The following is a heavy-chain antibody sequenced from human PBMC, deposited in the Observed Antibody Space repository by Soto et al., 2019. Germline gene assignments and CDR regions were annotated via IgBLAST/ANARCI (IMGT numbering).Heavy chain of an antibody. Sequence: QVQLVQSGAEVKKPGSSVKVSCKASRGTFSSYAISCVRQAPGQGLEWMGGIIPIFGTANYAQKFQGRVTITADESTSTAYMELSSLRSEDTAVYYCARGGDYGGNTPFDHWGQGTLVTVSS. V-gene: IGHV1-69*12. D-gene: IGHD4-17*01. CDR3: ARGGDYGGNTPFDH. CDR1: RGTFSSYA. CDR2: IIPIFGTA. J-gene: IGHJ4*02.